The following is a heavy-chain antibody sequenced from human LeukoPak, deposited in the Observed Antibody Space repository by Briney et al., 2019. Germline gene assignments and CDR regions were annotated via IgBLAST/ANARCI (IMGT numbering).Heavy chain of an antibody. Sequence: SVKVSCKASEGTFSSYAISWVRQAPGQGLVWMGRIIPIFGTANYAQKFQGRVTITTDESTSTAYMELSSLRSEDTAVYYCAREMFSRRKPGYCSGGSCSNWFDPWGQGTLVTVSS. CDR3: AREMFSRRKPGYCSGGSCSNWFDP. CDR2: IIPIFGTA. CDR1: EGTFSSYA. V-gene: IGHV1-69*05. D-gene: IGHD2-15*01. J-gene: IGHJ5*02.